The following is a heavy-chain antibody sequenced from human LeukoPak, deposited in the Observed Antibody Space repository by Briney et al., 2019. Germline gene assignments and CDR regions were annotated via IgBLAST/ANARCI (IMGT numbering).Heavy chain of an antibody. J-gene: IGHJ3*02. CDR3: ARDPVEMATSDAFDI. CDR2: IYHSGST. CDR1: GYSISSGYY. D-gene: IGHD5-24*01. V-gene: IGHV4-38-2*02. Sequence: SETLSLXCTVSGYSISSGYYWGWIRQPPGKGLEWIGSIYHSGSTYYNPSLKSRVTISVDTSKSQFSLKLSSVTAADTAVYYCARDPVEMATSDAFDIWGRGTMVTVSS.